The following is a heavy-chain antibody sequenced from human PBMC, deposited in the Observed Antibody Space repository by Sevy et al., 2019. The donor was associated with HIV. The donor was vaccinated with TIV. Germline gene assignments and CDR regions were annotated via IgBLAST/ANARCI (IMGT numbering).Heavy chain of an antibody. J-gene: IGHJ6*02. CDR3: ARDRGVGTSSYGMDV. CDR2: ISSGSSYI. Sequence: GGSLRLSCAASGFTFSSYSLSSYSMNWVRQAPGKGLEWVSSISSGSSYIFYADSVKGRFTISRDNAMNSLYLQMNSLRAEDTAVYYCARDRGVGTSSYGMDVWGQGTTVTVSS. D-gene: IGHD1-26*01. CDR1: GFTFSSYSLSSYS. V-gene: IGHV3-21*01.